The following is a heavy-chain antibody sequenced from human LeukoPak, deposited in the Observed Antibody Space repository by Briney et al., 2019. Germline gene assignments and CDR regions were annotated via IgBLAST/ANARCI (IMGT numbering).Heavy chain of an antibody. V-gene: IGHV4-39*07. Sequence: SETLSLTCTVSGGSISSSSYYWGWIRQPPGKGLEWIGSIYHSGSTYYNPSLKSRVTISVDTSKNQFSLKLSSVTAADTAVYYCASIWSGYFGGFDYWGQGTLVTVSS. D-gene: IGHD3-3*01. CDR2: IYHSGST. CDR1: GGSISSSSYY. CDR3: ASIWSGYFGGFDY. J-gene: IGHJ4*02.